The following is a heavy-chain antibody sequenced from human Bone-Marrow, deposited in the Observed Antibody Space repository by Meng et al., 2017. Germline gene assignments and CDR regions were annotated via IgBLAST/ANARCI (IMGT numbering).Heavy chain of an antibody. D-gene: IGHD1/OR15-1a*01. Sequence: EVQLLESGGGLVQPGGSLRLSCAASGFTFSRYAMSWVRQAPGKGLEWVSAISDGGIDTFYADSVKGRFTISRDNSRNALYLQMNSLRADDTAVYYCARWNGNTAYDYWGQGTLVTVSS. CDR3: ARWNGNTAYDY. J-gene: IGHJ4*02. CDR1: GFTFSRYA. CDR2: ISDGGIDT. V-gene: IGHV3-23*01.